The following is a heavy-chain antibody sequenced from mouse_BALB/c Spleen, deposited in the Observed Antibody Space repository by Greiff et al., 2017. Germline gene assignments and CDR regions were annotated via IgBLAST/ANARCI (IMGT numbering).Heavy chain of an antibody. CDR2: IHPSDSDT. CDR3: ARSYDYQFAY. V-gene: IGHV1-74*01. Sequence: QVQLQQPGAELVRPGASVKLSCKASGYSFTSYWMNWVKQRPGQGLEWIGMIHPSDSDTRLNQKFKDKATLTVDKSSSTAYMQLSSPTSEDSAVYYCARSYDYQFAYWGQGTLVTVSA. D-gene: IGHD2-4*01. J-gene: IGHJ3*01. CDR1: GYSFTSYW.